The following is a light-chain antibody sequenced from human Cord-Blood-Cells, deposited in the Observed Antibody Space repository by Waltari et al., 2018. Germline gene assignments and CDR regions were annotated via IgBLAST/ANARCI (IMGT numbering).Light chain of an antibody. Sequence: QSALTQPASASGSPGQSITISCTGTSSDVGGYNYVSWYQQHPGKAPKLMIYVVSKLASGGSNRFSGSKSGHTASLTISGLQAEEEADYYCSSYTSSSTYVFGTGTKVTGL. CDR2: VVS. V-gene: IGLV2-14*01. CDR3: SSYTSSSTYV. J-gene: IGLJ1*01. CDR1: SSDVGGYNY.